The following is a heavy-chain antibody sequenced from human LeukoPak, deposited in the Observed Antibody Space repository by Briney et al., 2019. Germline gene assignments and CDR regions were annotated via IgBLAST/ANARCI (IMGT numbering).Heavy chain of an antibody. CDR3: ARLYNLVWFDP. CDR1: GGSISSSSYY. J-gene: IGHJ5*02. D-gene: IGHD1-14*01. V-gene: IGHV4-39*01. Sequence: PSETLSLTSTVSGGSISSSSYYWGWIRRPPGKGLEWIGSIYYSGSTYYNPSLKSRVTISVDTSKNQFSLKLSSVTAADTAVYYCARLYNLVWFDPWGQGTLVTVSS. CDR2: IYYSGST.